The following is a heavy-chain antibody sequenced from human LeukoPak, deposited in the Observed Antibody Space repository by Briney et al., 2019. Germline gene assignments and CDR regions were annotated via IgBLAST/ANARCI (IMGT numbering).Heavy chain of an antibody. V-gene: IGHV1-8*01. CDR1: GYTFTSYD. Sequence: ASVKVSCKASGYTFTSYDINWVRQATGQGLEWMGWMNPSSGNTGYAQKFQGRVSMTRDTSISTAYMELSSLRSEDTAVYYCARGPVEAVFGVSTEDWGQGTTVTVSS. CDR2: MNPSSGNT. J-gene: IGHJ6*02. D-gene: IGHD3-10*02. CDR3: ARGPVEAVFGVSTED.